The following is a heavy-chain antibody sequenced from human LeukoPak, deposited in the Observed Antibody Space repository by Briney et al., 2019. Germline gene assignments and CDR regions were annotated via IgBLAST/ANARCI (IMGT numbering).Heavy chain of an antibody. D-gene: IGHD6-19*01. Sequence: GESLKISCKGSGYSFTRYWIGWVRQMPGKGLEWMGIIYPGDSETRYSPSFQGQVTISADKSVTTAYLQWSSLKASDAAMYYCARSHSSGWFPSDYWGQGTLVIVSS. J-gene: IGHJ4*02. CDR2: IYPGDSET. CDR3: ARSHSSGWFPSDY. CDR1: GYSFTRYW. V-gene: IGHV5-51*01.